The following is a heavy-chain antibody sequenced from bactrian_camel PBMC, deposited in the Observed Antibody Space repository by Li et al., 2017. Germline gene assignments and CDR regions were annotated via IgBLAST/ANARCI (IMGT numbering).Heavy chain of an antibody. CDR2: IYARNGRS. CDR1: GYTFNT. J-gene: IGHJ4*01. Sequence: HVQLVESGGGSALAGGSVRLSCAASGYTFNTCSWFRQAPGKEREEVAHIYARNGRSDVADSVKGRFTVSQDDAKYTVFLQMNNLKPEDTGVYTCAADSEQWFGCSATSPANYDFWGPGTQVTVS. D-gene: IGHD2*01. V-gene: IGHV3S63*01. CDR3: AADSEQWFGCSATSPANYDF.